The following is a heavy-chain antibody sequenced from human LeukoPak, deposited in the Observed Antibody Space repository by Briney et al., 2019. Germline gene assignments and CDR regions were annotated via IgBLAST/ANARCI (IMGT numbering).Heavy chain of an antibody. D-gene: IGHD5-18*01. CDR1: GFSLSTYW. CDR2: INEDGTGA. V-gene: IGHV3-74*01. CDR3: VRVPTNSYGFGQ. J-gene: IGHJ4*02. Sequence: AGGSLRLSCAASGFSLSTYWMHWVRQAPGKGLVWVAHINEDGTGASHADSVKGRFTISRDNAKNTLYLRMNGLRVDDTAVYYCVRVPTNSYGFGQWGQGSLVTVSS.